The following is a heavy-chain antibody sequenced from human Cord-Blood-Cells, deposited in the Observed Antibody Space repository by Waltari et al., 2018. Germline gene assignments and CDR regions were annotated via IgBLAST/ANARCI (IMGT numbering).Heavy chain of an antibody. Sequence: QVQLQESGPGLVKPSETLSLTCTVSGGSISSYYWSWIRQPAGKGREWIGRIYTSGSTNYNPSLKSRVTMSVDTSKNQFSLKLSSVTAADTAVYYCARDISADYDILTGYYSDAFDIWGQGTMVTVSS. CDR2: IYTSGST. CDR1: GGSISSYY. CDR3: ARDISADYDILTGYYSDAFDI. J-gene: IGHJ3*02. V-gene: IGHV4-4*07. D-gene: IGHD3-9*01.